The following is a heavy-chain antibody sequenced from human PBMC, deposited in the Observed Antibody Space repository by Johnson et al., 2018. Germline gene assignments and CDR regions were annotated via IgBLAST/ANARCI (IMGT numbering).Heavy chain of an antibody. J-gene: IGHJ3*02. Sequence: VQLLESGAEVKKPGSSVKVSCKASGGTFSSYAISWVRQAPGQGLEWMGGIIPIFGTANYAQKFQGRVTITADESTSTAYMELGSLRSEDTAVYYCASPVVTSTAFDSWGQGTMVTVSS. CDR1: GGTFSSYA. CDR2: IIPIFGTA. D-gene: IGHD4-23*01. V-gene: IGHV1-69*01. CDR3: ASPVVTSTAFDS.